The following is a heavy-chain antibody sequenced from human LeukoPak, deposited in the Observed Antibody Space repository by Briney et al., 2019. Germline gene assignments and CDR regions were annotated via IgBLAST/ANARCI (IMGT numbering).Heavy chain of an antibody. V-gene: IGHV4-4*07. Sequence: PSETLSLTCTVSGGSINNYYWSWIRQPAGKGLEWIGRIYTRGSTNYNPSLKSRVTMSVDTSKNQFSLKLSSVTAADTAVYYCARGRYCSAGNGSGGDAFDIWGQGTMVSVSS. CDR3: ARGRYCSAGNGSGGDAFDI. D-gene: IGHD2-15*01. J-gene: IGHJ3*02. CDR2: IYTRGST. CDR1: GGSINNYY.